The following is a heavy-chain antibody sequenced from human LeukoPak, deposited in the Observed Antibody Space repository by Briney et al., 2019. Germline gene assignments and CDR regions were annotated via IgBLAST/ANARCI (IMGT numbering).Heavy chain of an antibody. V-gene: IGHV3-48*04. CDR2: ISSSSSTI. CDR3: ARDHAVVRGVLFDY. Sequence: GGSLRLSCAASGFTFSSYSMNWVRQAPGKGLEWVSYISSSSSTIYYADSVKGRFTISRDNAKNSLYLQMNSLRAEDTAVYYCARDHAVVRGVLFDYWGQGTLVTVSS. CDR1: GFTFSSYS. J-gene: IGHJ4*02. D-gene: IGHD3-10*01.